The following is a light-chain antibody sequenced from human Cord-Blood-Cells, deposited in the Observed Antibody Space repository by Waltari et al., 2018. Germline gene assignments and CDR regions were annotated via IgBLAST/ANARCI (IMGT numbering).Light chain of an antibody. CDR2: GAS. CDR1: QSVSSN. V-gene: IGKV3-15*01. Sequence: IAMTQSPATLSVSPRERATLSCRASQSVSSNLAWYQQKPGQAPRLLIYGASTRATGIPARFSGSGSGTEFTLTISSLQSEDFAVYYCQQYNNWPRTFGQGTKLEIK. J-gene: IGKJ2*01. CDR3: QQYNNWPRT.